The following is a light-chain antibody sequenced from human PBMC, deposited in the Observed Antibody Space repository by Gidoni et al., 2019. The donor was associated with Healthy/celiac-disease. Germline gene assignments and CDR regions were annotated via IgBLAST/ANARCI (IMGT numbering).Light chain of an antibody. Sequence: QSVLTQPPSVSGAPGQRVTISCTGSSSNIGAGYDVHWYQQLPGTAPKLLIYGNSKRPSGVPDRFSGSKSGTSASLAITGLQAEDEADYYCQSYDSSLSGVVFGRGTKLTVL. J-gene: IGLJ2*01. CDR3: QSYDSSLSGVV. CDR1: SSNIGAGYD. CDR2: GNS. V-gene: IGLV1-40*01.